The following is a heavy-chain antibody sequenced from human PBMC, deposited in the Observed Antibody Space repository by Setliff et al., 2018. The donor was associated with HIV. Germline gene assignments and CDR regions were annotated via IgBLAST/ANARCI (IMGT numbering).Heavy chain of an antibody. CDR1: GYTFTGYS. CDR3: ATKVHCTNGVCLDAFDT. J-gene: IGHJ3*02. D-gene: IGHD2-8*01. CDR2: INANNGGT. V-gene: IGHV1-2*06. Sequence: ASVKVSCKASGYTFTGYSIHWVRQAPGQGLEWMGRINANNGGTNYAQKFQGRVTMTRDTSISTAHMELSRLRSDDTAVYYCATKVHCTNGVCLDAFDTWGQGTMVT.